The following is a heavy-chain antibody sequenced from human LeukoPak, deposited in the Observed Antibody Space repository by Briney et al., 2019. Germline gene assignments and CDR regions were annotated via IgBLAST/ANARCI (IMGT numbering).Heavy chain of an antibody. Sequence: SETLSLTCTVSGGSISSYYWSWIRQPPGKGLEWIGYVYYTGSTNYNPSLNSRVTMSIDTSKNQFSLRLSSVTAADTAVYYCARVVCFYDSSAFDLWGQGTLVTVSS. CDR1: GGSISSYY. CDR3: ARVVCFYDSSAFDL. CDR2: VYYTGST. V-gene: IGHV4-59*01. J-gene: IGHJ5*02. D-gene: IGHD3-22*01.